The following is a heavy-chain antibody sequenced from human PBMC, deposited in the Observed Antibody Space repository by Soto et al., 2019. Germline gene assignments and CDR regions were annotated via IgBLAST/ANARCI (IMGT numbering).Heavy chain of an antibody. CDR1: GYTFTTYD. V-gene: IGHV1-8*01. CDR2: MNPNNGKT. Sequence: QVQLVQSGAEVKKPGASVKISCKASGYTFTTYDINWVRQATGQGLEWMGWMNPNNGKTGYAQKFQGRVTMTRDTSIRTVYLELSSVRSEDTAVHYCAGRKERSGPSYFDYWGQGTQVTVSS. CDR3: AGRKERSGPSYFDY. D-gene: IGHD6-25*01. J-gene: IGHJ4*02.